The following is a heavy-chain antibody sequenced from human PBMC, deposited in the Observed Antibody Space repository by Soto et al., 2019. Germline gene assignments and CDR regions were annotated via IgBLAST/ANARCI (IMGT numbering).Heavy chain of an antibody. CDR3: AKDGVGITAFDV. J-gene: IGHJ3*01. D-gene: IGHD1-26*01. CDR2: INPSDGRT. Sequence: ASVKVSCKASGFTLTSYYMHWVRQAPGHGLEWMGMINPSDGRTNYAQKFQGRVTMTRETSTSTVYKELSSLRSEDTAVHYCAKDGVGITAFDVWGQGTMVTVSS. CDR1: GFTLTSYY. V-gene: IGHV1-46*01.